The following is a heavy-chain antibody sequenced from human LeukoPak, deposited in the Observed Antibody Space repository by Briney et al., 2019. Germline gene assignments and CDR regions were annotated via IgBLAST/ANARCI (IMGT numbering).Heavy chain of an antibody. V-gene: IGHV4-4*07. CDR3: VRVGEIWSNGGFFDS. CDR1: GGSITGHY. D-gene: IGHD3-16*01. J-gene: IGHJ4*01. CDR2: IYSTGTT. Sequence: SETLSLTCTVSGGSITGHYWSWIRQPAGKGLEWLGRIYSTGTTAYNASLTSRLTMSVDTSKSQLSLMLNSVTAADTAVYYWVRVGEIWSNGGFFDSWGQGTLVTVSS.